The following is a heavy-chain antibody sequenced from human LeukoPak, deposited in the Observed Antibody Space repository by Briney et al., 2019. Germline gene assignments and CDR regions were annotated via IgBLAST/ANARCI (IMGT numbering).Heavy chain of an antibody. D-gene: IGHD2-15*01. CDR2: ISHDGNSK. Sequence: PGRSLRLSCAASGFTFSSNVMHWVRQAPGKGLEWVAAISHDGNSKYYADSVKGRFTISRDNAKNSLLLQMNSLRDEDTAVYYCARKRLDCSGGTCYGDFDYWGQGTLVTVSS. CDR1: GFTFSSNV. J-gene: IGHJ4*02. V-gene: IGHV3-30-3*01. CDR3: ARKRLDCSGGTCYGDFDY.